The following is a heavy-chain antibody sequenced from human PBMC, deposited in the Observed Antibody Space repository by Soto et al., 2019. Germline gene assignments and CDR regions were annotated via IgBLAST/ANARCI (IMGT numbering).Heavy chain of an antibody. Sequence: QITLKESGPPLVKPTQTLTLTCTFSGFSLSSSGVGVGWIRQPPGKALEWLVLIFWDDDERYSPALKSRLTITKDTPKNQVVLTMTNMDPLDTATYYCARSWGSSRFDYWGQGTLVTVSS. CDR2: IFWDDDE. D-gene: IGHD2-2*01. CDR1: GFSLSSSGVG. V-gene: IGHV2-5*02. CDR3: ARSWGSSRFDY. J-gene: IGHJ4*02.